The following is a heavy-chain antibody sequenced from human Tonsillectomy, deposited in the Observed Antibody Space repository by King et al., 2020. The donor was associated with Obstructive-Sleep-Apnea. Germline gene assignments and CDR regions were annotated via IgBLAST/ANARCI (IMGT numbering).Heavy chain of an antibody. CDR1: GFSFEDYT. J-gene: IGHJ4*02. D-gene: IGHD6-13*01. V-gene: IGHV3-43*01. CDR2: ISWDGGST. CDR3: AKDQDMRAAVSPLDY. Sequence: VQLVESGGVGVQPGGSLRLSCAASGFSFEDYTMHWVRQPPGKGLEWVSLISWDGGSTYYGDSVKGRFTISRDNSKNSLYLQMNSLRTEDTALYYCAKDQDMRAAVSPLDYWGQGTLVTVSS.